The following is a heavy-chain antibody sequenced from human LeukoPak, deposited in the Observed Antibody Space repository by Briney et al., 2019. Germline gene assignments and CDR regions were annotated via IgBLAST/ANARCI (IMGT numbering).Heavy chain of an antibody. J-gene: IGHJ4*02. D-gene: IGHD6-19*01. CDR3: ARYYRQWLAYFDY. Sequence: SGTLSLTCTVSGGSISSSSYSWGWIRQPPGKGLEWIGNIYYSGSTYYNPSLKSRVTISVDTSKNQFSLKLSSVTAADTAVYYCARYYRQWLAYFDYWGQGTLVTVSS. CDR2: IYYSGST. CDR1: GGSISSSSYS. V-gene: IGHV4-39*01.